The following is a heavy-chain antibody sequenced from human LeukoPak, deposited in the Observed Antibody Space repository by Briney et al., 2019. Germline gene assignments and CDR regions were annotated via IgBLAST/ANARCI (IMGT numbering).Heavy chain of an antibody. CDR3: SKVAPYGSGSYSDLNFDY. CDR2: ISGSSGST. Sequence: GGSLRLSCAASGFTFSSYGMSWVRQAPGTGQEWVSAISGSSGSTYYADSVKGRFTISRDNTKNTLYLLMNSLRAEAATVLYYSKVAPYGSGSYSDLNFDYWGQGTLVTVSS. J-gene: IGHJ4*02. CDR1: GFTFSSYG. D-gene: IGHD3-10*01. V-gene: IGHV3-23*01.